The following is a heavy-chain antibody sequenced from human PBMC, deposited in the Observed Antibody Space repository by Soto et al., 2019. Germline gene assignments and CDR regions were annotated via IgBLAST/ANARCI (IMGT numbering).Heavy chain of an antibody. CDR1: GGSISSGGYS. V-gene: IGHV4-30-2*01. CDR3: ARGADYGSGSYYLHYYYGMDV. Sequence: SESLSLTCAVSGGSISSGGYSWSWIRQPPGKGLEWIGYIYHSGSTYYNPSLKSRVTISVDRSKNQFSLKLSSVTAADTAVYYCARGADYGSGSYYLHYYYGMDVWGQGTTVTVS. CDR2: IYHSGST. J-gene: IGHJ6*02. D-gene: IGHD3-10*01.